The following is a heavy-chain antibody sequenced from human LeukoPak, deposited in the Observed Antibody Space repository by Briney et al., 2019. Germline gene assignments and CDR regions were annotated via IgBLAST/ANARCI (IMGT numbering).Heavy chain of an antibody. J-gene: IGHJ3*02. CDR1: GGSFSGYY. V-gene: IGHV4-34*01. D-gene: IGHD3-10*01. CDR2: INHSGST. Sequence: KPSETLSLTCAVYGGSFSGYYWSWIRQPPGKGLEWIGEINHSGSTNYNPSLKSRVTISVDTSKNQFSLKLSSVTAAGTAVYYCARDQRTYYYGSGSYYRRAFDIWGQGTMVTVSS. CDR3: ARDQRTYYYGSGSYYRRAFDI.